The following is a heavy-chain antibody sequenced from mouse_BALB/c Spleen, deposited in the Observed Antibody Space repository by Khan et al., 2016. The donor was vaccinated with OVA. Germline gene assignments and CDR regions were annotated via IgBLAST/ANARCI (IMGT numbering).Heavy chain of an antibody. CDR3: SGDYKDNDREAMDY. CDR1: GFSLTGYG. Sequence: QVQLKESGPGLVAPSQSLSITCTVSGFSLTGYGVNWVRQPPGKGLEWLGMIWGGGGTDYNSTLKSRLNISKDNSKSQVFLKMNSLQTDDTARYYCSGDYKDNDREAMDYWGQGTSVTVSS. J-gene: IGHJ4*01. CDR2: IWGGGGT. V-gene: IGHV2-6-7*01. D-gene: IGHD2-13*01.